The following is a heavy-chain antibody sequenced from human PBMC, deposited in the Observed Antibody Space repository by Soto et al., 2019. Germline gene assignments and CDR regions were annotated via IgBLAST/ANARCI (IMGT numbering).Heavy chain of an antibody. J-gene: IGHJ6*02. CDR2: VSYDGNIE. V-gene: IGHV3-30-3*01. Sequence: GGSLRLSCAASGFTFSYYSMHWVRQAPGKGLEWVAVVSYDGNIEYYADSVKGRFSISRDNSKNTLNLQMDNLRVEDTAVYFCSRQYCSDSTCYYYNGMDVWGQGTTVTVSS. CDR1: GFTFSYYS. D-gene: IGHD2-15*01. CDR3: SRQYCSDSTCYYYNGMDV.